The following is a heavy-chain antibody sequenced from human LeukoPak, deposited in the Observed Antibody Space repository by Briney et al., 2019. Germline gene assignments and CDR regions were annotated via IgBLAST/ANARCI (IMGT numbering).Heavy chain of an antibody. CDR2: ISGSGGST. CDR1: GFTFSSYA. J-gene: IGHJ4*02. V-gene: IGHV3-23*01. D-gene: IGHD1-26*01. Sequence: GGSLRLSCAASGFTFSSYAMSWVRQAPGKGLEWVSAISGSGGSTYYGDSVKGRFTISRDNSKNTLYLQMNSLGAEDTAVYYCAKEKEWELQYYFDYWGQGTLVTVSS. CDR3: AKEKEWELQYYFDY.